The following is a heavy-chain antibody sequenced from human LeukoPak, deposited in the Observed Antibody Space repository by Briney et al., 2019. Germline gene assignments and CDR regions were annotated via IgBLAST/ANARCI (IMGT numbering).Heavy chain of an antibody. CDR2: MNPNSGNT. V-gene: IGHV1-8*03. J-gene: IGHJ4*02. Sequence: ASVKVSCKASGYTFTSYDINWVRQATGQGLEWMGWMNPNSGNTGYAQKFQGRVTITRDTSATTAYMELSSLTSDDMAVYYCARDRGGSGDFDSWGQGTLVTVSS. D-gene: IGHD3-10*01. CDR3: ARDRGGSGDFDS. CDR1: GYTFTSYD.